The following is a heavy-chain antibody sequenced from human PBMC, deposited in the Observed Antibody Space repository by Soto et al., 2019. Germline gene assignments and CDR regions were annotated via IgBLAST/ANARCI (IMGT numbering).Heavy chain of an antibody. CDR3: ARDRGYDAHDYYYNAMDV. Sequence: PGGSLRLSCAASGFTFSSYAMSWVRQAPGKGLEWVSAISGSGGSTYYADSVKGRFTISRDNAKNSLYLQMNSPGVEDTAVYYCARDRGYDAHDYYYNAMDVWGQGTTVTVSS. J-gene: IGHJ6*02. D-gene: IGHD2-15*01. V-gene: IGHV3-23*01. CDR2: ISGSGGST. CDR1: GFTFSSYA.